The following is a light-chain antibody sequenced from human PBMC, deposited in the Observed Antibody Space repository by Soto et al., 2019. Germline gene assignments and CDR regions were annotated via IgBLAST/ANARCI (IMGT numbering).Light chain of an antibody. J-gene: IGLJ1*01. CDR3: SSYTSSSNLYV. CDR1: SSDVGGYNY. V-gene: IGLV2-14*01. Sequence: QSALTQPASVSGSPGQSITISCTGTSSDVGGYNYVSWYQQHPGKAPKLMIYEVSYRPSGVSNRFSGSQSGNTASLTISWLQPEDEADYYCSSYTSSSNLYVFGTGTKVTVL. CDR2: EVS.